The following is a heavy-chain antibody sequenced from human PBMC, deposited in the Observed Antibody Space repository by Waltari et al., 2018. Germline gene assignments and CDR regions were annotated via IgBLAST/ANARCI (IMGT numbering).Heavy chain of an antibody. CDR2: ITYDGSNK. D-gene: IGHD2-2*01. CDR1: RVIVGSGC. Sequence: QVHRVESGGGVGQPGGSLRLSGAASRVIVGSGCMHWSRQAPGKGLEWVAFITYDGSNKYYADSMKGRFTVSRDNSKNTLFLQMNTLRAEDTAVYYCAKDHVVVVPGGMTKVFDYWGQGTLVTVSS. J-gene: IGHJ4*02. V-gene: IGHV3-30*02. CDR3: AKDHVVVVPGGMTKVFDY.